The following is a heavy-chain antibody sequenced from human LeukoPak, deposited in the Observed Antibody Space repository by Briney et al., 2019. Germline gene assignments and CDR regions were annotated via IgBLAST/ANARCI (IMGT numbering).Heavy chain of an antibody. V-gene: IGHV3-33*01. CDR3: ARGQYCTGGVCYGTDPFDI. D-gene: IGHD2-8*02. CDR2: IWYDGSNK. J-gene: IGHJ3*02. CDR1: GFTFSSYG. Sequence: GGSLRLSCAASGFTFSSYGMHWVRQAPGKGLEWVAVIWYDGSNKYYADSVKGRFTISRDNSKNTLYLQMNSLRAEDTAVYYCARGQYCTGGVCYGTDPFDIWGQGTMVTVSS.